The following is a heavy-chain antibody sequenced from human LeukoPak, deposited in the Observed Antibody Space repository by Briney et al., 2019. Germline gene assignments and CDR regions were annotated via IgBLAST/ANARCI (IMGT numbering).Heavy chain of an antibody. CDR2: ISSTSSTI. Sequence: GGSLRLSCAASGFTFANYNFNWVRQAPGKGLEWVSYISSTSSTIYYADFMKGRFTISRDNAKNSLYLQMNSLRAEDTAVYYCARDPPHGMDVWGQGTTVTVSS. CDR1: GFTFANYN. J-gene: IGHJ6*02. V-gene: IGHV3-48*01. CDR3: ARDPPHGMDV.